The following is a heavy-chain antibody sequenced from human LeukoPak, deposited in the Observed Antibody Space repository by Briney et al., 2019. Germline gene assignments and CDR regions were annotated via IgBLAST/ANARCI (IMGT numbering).Heavy chain of an antibody. CDR3: ARLGYCSGGSCYD. D-gene: IGHD2-15*01. CDR2: INPNSGGT. Sequence: ASVKVSCKASGYTFTGYYMHWVRQATGQGLEWMGRINPNSGGTNYAQKFQGRVTMTRDTSISTAYMKLSRLRSDDTAVYYCARLGYCSGGSCYDWGQGTLVTVSS. J-gene: IGHJ4*02. CDR1: GYTFTGYY. V-gene: IGHV1-2*06.